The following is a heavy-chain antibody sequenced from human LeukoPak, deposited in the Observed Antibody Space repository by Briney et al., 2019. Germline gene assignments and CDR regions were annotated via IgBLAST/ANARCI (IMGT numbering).Heavy chain of an antibody. CDR3: ATDTSYSWYDTFGEY. CDR1: AYTFTSHG. V-gene: IGHV1-18*01. J-gene: IGHJ4*02. CDR2: ISPSNGNT. D-gene: IGHD5-12*01. Sequence: ASVKVSCKASAYTFTSHGISWVRQAPGQGLEWMGWISPSNGNTDYAQKFQVRVTMTTDISTTTAYLELRSLRSDDTAVYYCATDTSYSWYDTFGEYWGQGTLVTVSS.